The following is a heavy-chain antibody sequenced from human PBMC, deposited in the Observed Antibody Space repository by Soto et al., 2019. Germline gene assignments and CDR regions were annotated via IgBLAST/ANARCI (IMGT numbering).Heavy chain of an antibody. V-gene: IGHV1-8*01. D-gene: IGHD1-26*01. CDR1: GYSFTSLD. CDR3: ARGVSAGVDY. CDR2: MQPSTGRT. Sequence: ASVKVSCKASGYSFTSLDINWVRQTAGQGLEWMGWMQPSTGRTGYAQKFQGRVTITRDTSINTAYMELTTLTSDDTAFYYCARGVSAGVDYWGQGTLVTVSS. J-gene: IGHJ4*02.